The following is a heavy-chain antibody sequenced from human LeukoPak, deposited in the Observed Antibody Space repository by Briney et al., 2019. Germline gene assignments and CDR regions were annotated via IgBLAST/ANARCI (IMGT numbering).Heavy chain of an antibody. Sequence: SETLSLTCTVSGYSISSGYYWGWIRQPPGKGLEGIGRIYHSGGTYYNPSLKSRGTPSVETSKNQFSLKLSSVTAADTVVYYWARAVDIWGQGTMVTVSS. CDR3: ARAVDI. CDR1: GYSISSGYY. CDR2: IYHSGGT. D-gene: IGHD6-19*01. J-gene: IGHJ3*02. V-gene: IGHV4-38-2*02.